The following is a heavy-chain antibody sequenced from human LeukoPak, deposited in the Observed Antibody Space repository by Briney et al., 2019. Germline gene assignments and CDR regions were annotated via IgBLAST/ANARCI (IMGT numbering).Heavy chain of an antibody. V-gene: IGHV4-4*07. J-gene: IGHJ5*02. CDR2: IYFSGNT. CDR3: ARGKQYYDILTGYYMGGNWFDP. Sequence: PSETLSLTCTVSGGSISSYYWSWIRQPAGKGLEWIGRIYFSGNTNYNPSLKSRVTMSVDTSKSQFSLRLSSVTAADTAVYYCARGKQYYDILTGYYMGGNWFDPWGQGTLVTVSS. CDR1: GGSISSYY. D-gene: IGHD3-9*01.